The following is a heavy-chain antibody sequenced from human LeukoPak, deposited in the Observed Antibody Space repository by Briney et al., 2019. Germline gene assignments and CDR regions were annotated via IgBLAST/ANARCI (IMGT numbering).Heavy chain of an antibody. CDR1: GLNSDDSA. CDR2: ISADGGST. V-gene: IGHV3-43*02. Sequence: GRSLRLSCVASGLNSDDSAMHWVRQAPGEGLEWVSLISADGGSTFSADSVKGRFSISRDNSKNSLYLQMNSLRSEDTAMYYCAKESGKFDYWGQGTLVAVSS. J-gene: IGHJ4*02. CDR3: AKESGKFDY.